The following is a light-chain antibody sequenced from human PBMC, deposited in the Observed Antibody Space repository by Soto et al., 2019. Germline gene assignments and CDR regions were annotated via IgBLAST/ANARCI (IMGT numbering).Light chain of an antibody. Sequence: EIVLTQSPGTLSLSPGERATLSCRASQSVTSSYLAWYQQKPGQAPRLLIYGASSRATGIPDRFSGSGSGTDFILTIRRLEPEDFAVYYCQQYGSTPVTFGQGTKVEI. CDR3: QQYGSTPVT. V-gene: IGKV3-20*01. CDR1: QSVTSSY. J-gene: IGKJ1*01. CDR2: GAS.